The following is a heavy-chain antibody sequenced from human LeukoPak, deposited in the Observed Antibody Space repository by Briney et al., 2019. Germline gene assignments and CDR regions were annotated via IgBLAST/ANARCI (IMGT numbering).Heavy chain of an antibody. CDR3: EKDNRPRPYCSSTSCWSGWFDP. V-gene: IGHV3-43*01. CDR1: GFTFNDYT. Sequence: PGGSLRLSCAASGFTFNDYTMHWVRQAPGKGLEWVSLISWDGGSTYYADSVKGRFTISRDNSKNYLYLQMNSLRTEETALYYCEKDNRPRPYCSSTSCWSGWFDPWGQGTLVTVSS. CDR2: ISWDGGST. D-gene: IGHD2-2*01. J-gene: IGHJ5*02.